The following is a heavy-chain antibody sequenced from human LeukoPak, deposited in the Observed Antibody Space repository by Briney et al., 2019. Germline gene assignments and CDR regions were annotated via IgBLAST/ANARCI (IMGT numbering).Heavy chain of an antibody. Sequence: GGSLRLSCAASGFTFSSYGMHWVRQAPGKGLEWVAVIWYDGSYKFYADFLKGRFTISTDNSKNTLYLQMNSLRAEDTAVYFCAREQLTAYYFDYWGQGTLVTVSS. J-gene: IGHJ4*02. V-gene: IGHV3-33*01. CDR2: IWYDGSYK. D-gene: IGHD1-1*01. CDR1: GFTFSSYG. CDR3: AREQLTAYYFDY.